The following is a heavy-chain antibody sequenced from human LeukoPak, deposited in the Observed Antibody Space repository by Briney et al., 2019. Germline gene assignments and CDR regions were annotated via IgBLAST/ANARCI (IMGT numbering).Heavy chain of an antibody. Sequence: SETLSLTYSVSGGSISSSHYYWGFIRQPPGKGLEWIGSIYYSGSTYYNPSLRSRVIISVDTSKNQFSLKLSSATAADTAVYFCAILPATDAYYYDNRGYYRPGVHWGQGTLVTVSS. D-gene: IGHD3-22*01. CDR3: AILPATDAYYYDNRGYYRPGVH. V-gene: IGHV4-39*07. CDR2: IYYSGST. J-gene: IGHJ4*02. CDR1: GGSISSSHYY.